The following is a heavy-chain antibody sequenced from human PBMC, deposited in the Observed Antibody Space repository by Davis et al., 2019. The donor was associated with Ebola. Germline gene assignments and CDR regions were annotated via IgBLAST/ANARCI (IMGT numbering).Heavy chain of an antibody. CDR3: ARGLRLGFLDWFDP. CDR1: GFTFSNYA. V-gene: IGHV3-64*01. CDR2: ISSNGGSA. J-gene: IGHJ5*02. Sequence: PGGSLRLSCAASGFTFSNYAMHWVRQAPGKGLEYVSAISSNGGSAYYANSVKGRFTISRDNSKNTLYLQMGSLRAEDMAVYYCARGLRLGFLDWFDPWGQGTLVTVSS. D-gene: IGHD3-16*01.